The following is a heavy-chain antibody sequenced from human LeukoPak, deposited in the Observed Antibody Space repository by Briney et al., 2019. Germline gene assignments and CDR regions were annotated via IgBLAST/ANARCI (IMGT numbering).Heavy chain of an antibody. V-gene: IGHV4-4*02. CDR2: IYHSGST. J-gene: IGHJ4*02. CDR3: ARDLRCSSTSCYDY. D-gene: IGHD2-2*01. Sequence: SGTLSLTCAVSGGSISSSNWWSWVRQPPGKGLEWIGEIYHSGSTNYNPSLKSRVTISVDKSKNQFSLKLSSVTAADTAVYYCARDLRCSSTSCYDYWGQGTLVTVSS. CDR1: GGSISSSNW.